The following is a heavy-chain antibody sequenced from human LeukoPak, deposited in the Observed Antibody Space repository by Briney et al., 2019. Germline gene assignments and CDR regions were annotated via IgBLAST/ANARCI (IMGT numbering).Heavy chain of an antibody. CDR1: GGSISSYY. Sequence: SETLSLTCTVSGGSISSYYWSWIRQPPGKGLEWIGYIYDSGSTNYNPSLKSRVTISVDTSKNQFSLKLSSVTAADTAVYYCARGLWFGGTVDVWGKGTTVTVSS. CDR2: IYDSGST. D-gene: IGHD3-10*01. V-gene: IGHV4-59*01. CDR3: ARGLWFGGTVDV. J-gene: IGHJ6*04.